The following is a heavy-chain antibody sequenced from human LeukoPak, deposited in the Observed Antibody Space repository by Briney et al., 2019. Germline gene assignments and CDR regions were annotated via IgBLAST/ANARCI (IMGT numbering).Heavy chain of an antibody. J-gene: IGHJ4*02. D-gene: IGHD5/OR15-5a*01. V-gene: IGHV4-39*01. Sequence: PSETLSLTCTVSGGSIGRSSYYWVWIRQLPGKGLEWIGSIYYSGTAYNNPSLKSRVIISIDPSNNQFSLKVASVTAADTAVYFCARSGLGAGTHSFDYWGQGNVVTVSS. CDR1: GGSIGRSSYY. CDR3: ARSGLGAGTHSFDY. CDR2: IYYSGTA.